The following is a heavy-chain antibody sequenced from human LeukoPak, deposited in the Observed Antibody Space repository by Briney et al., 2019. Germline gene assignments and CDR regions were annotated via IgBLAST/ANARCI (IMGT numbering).Heavy chain of an antibody. V-gene: IGHV3-23*01. D-gene: IGHD6-19*01. Sequence: GGSLRLSCAASGFTFSSYTMSWVRQAPGKGLEWVSAISGNGGSTYSADSVKGRFIISRDNSKNTLYLQMNSLRAEDTAVYFCARDRYSSGWYDTNWFDPWGQGTLVTVSS. CDR3: ARDRYSSGWYDTNWFDP. CDR1: GFTFSSYT. CDR2: ISGNGGST. J-gene: IGHJ5*02.